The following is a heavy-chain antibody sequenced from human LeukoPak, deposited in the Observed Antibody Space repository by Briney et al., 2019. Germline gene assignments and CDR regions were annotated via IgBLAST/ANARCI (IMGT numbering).Heavy chain of an antibody. Sequence: SETLSLTCTVSGGSISSGDYYWSWIRQPPGKGLEWIGYIYYSGSTYYNPSLKSRVTISVDTSKNQFSLKLSSVTAADTAVYYCARNYYDSSGYYYADYWGQGTLVTVSS. V-gene: IGHV4-30-4*01. J-gene: IGHJ4*02. D-gene: IGHD3-22*01. CDR1: GGSISSGDYY. CDR3: ARNYYDSSGYYYADY. CDR2: IYYSGST.